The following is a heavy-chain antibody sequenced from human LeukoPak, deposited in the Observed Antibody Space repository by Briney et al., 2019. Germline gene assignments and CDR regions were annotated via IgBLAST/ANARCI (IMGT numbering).Heavy chain of an antibody. CDR1: GGSISSYY. CDR2: MYYSGST. Sequence: SETLSLTCTVSGGSISSYYWGWIRQPPGKGLEWIGSMYYSGSTYYNPSLKSRVTISINTSKNQFSLKLSSVTAADTAVYYCARDSAAAGTGFDYWGQGTLVTVSS. CDR3: ARDSAAAGTGFDY. D-gene: IGHD6-13*01. J-gene: IGHJ4*02. V-gene: IGHV4-39*07.